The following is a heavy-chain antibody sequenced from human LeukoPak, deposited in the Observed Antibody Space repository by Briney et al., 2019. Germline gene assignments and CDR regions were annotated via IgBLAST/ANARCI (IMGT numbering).Heavy chain of an antibody. Sequence: GGSLRLSCAAAGFTFSSYEMNWVRQAPGKGLEWVSIIYIGGTIYYADSVKGRFTISRDNSMNTVYLEMNSLRAEDTAVYYCARDGEDHYYDYWGQGTLVTVS. CDR1: GFTFSSYE. CDR2: IYIGGTI. J-gene: IGHJ4*02. D-gene: IGHD7-27*01. V-gene: IGHV3-66*01. CDR3: ARDGEDHYYDY.